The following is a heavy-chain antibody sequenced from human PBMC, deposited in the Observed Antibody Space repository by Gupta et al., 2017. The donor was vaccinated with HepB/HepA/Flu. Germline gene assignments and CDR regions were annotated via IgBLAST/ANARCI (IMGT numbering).Heavy chain of an antibody. D-gene: IGHD2-2*01. J-gene: IGHJ6*03. CDR2: INPNSGGT. CDR3: ARDEGSTSLYYYYYYMDV. Sequence: QVQLVQSGAEVKKPGASVKVSCKASGYTFTGYYMHWVRQAPGQGLEWMGWINPNSGGTNYAQKFQGRVTMTRDTSISTAYMELSRLRSDDTAVYYCARDEGSTSLYYYYYYMDVWGKGTTVTVSS. CDR1: GYTFTGYY. V-gene: IGHV1-2*02.